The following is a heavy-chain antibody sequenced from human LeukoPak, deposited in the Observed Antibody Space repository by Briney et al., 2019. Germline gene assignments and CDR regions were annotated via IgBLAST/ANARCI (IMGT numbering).Heavy chain of an antibody. J-gene: IGHJ4*02. V-gene: IGHV3-33*01. Sequence: GGSLRLSCAASGLTFSSYGMHWVRQAPGKGLEWVAVIWYDGSNKYYADPVKGRFTISRDNSKNTLYLQMNSLRAEDTAVYYCARDLITMVRGVIKKNYFDYWGQGTLVTVSS. CDR2: IWYDGSNK. CDR3: ARDLITMVRGVIKKNYFDY. D-gene: IGHD3-10*01. CDR1: GLTFSSYG.